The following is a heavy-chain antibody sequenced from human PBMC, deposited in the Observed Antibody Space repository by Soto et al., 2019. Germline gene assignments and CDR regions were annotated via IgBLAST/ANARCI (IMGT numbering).Heavy chain of an antibody. CDR2: FHYSERT. D-gene: IGHD1-7*01. V-gene: IGHV4-61*01. J-gene: IGHJ6*02. CDR1: GGSVTNNSYY. Sequence: PSETLSLTCTVSGGSVTNNSYYWNWIRQPPGKGLEWIGYFHYSERTKYNPSLRSRVTISVDTSKNQISLKLPSVTPADMAVYFCARGSLELPYYYFYGMDVWGQGTTVTVSS. CDR3: ARGSLELPYYYFYGMDV.